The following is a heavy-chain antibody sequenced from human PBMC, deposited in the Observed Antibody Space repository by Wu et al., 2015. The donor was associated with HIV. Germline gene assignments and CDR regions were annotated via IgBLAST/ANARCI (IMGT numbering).Heavy chain of an antibody. CDR1: GGTLSNFA. Sequence: QVQLVQSGAEVKKPGSSVKVSCKASGGTLSNFAISWVRQAPGQGLQWMGGIIPIFGTANYAQKFQGRVTITTDESTSTAYMELSSLRSEDTAVYYCARGYYGSGSPHYYYYGMDVWGQGPRSPSP. CDR2: IIPIFGTA. CDR3: ARGYYGSGSPHYYYYGMDV. J-gene: IGHJ6*02. V-gene: IGHV1-69*05. D-gene: IGHD3-10*01.